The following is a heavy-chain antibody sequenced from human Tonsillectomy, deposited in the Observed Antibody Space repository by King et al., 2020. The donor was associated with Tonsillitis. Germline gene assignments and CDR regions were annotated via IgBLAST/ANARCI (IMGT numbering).Heavy chain of an antibody. CDR3: ARVVGNAFEI. Sequence: HVQLQESGPGLVKPSQTLSLTCTVSGGAISTGAYYWSWIRQHPGKGLEWIGYIHYSGSSYYNPSLKSLVSISVDTSKNQFSLNLSSVTVADTAVYYCARVVGNAFEIWGQGTLVTVSS. J-gene: IGHJ3*02. CDR1: GGAISTGAYY. CDR2: IHYSGSS. D-gene: IGHD1-1*01. V-gene: IGHV4-31*01.